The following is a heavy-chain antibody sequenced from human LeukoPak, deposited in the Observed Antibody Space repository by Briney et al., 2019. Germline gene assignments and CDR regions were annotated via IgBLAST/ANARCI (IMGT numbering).Heavy chain of an antibody. CDR3: ARDTGEYISSWSDH. CDR1: GFTFSSYE. J-gene: IGHJ4*02. D-gene: IGHD6-13*01. Sequence: PGGSLRLSCVASGFTFSSYEMNWVRQAPGKGLEWVSYISSSGSTTYYGDSEKGRFTVSRDNAKNLLYLQMSSLRAEDTAVYYCARDTGEYISSWSDHWGQGTLVTVSS. CDR2: ISSSGSTT. V-gene: IGHV3-48*03.